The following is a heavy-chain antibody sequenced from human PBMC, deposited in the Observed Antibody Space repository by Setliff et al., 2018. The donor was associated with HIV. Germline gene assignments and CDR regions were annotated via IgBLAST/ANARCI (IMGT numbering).Heavy chain of an antibody. D-gene: IGHD3-10*01. CDR3: ARNRISGSYVHWYFDL. CDR1: NGSISSSTYY. CDR2: IYYTGST. Sequence: SETLSLTCTVSNGSISSSTYYWGWIRQPPGKGLEWIGSIYYTGSTYYNPSLKSRVTISVDTSKNQFSLKLSSATAADTAVYYCARNRISGSYVHWYFDLWGRGTLVTVSS. V-gene: IGHV4-39*07. J-gene: IGHJ2*01.